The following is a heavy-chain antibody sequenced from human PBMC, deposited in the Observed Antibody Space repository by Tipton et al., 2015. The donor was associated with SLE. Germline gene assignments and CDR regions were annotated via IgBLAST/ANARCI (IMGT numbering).Heavy chain of an antibody. Sequence: SLRLSCAASGFALSSSAMHWVRQAPGKGLEWVAVIWLDGTNIKYADSVKGRFTISRDNSKNTLFLQMNSLRAEDTAVYYCARVLGSYYGMDVWGQGTTVTVSS. CDR3: ARVLGSYYGMDV. CDR1: GFALSSSA. V-gene: IGHV3-33*08. CDR2: IWLDGTNI. D-gene: IGHD6-13*01. J-gene: IGHJ6*02.